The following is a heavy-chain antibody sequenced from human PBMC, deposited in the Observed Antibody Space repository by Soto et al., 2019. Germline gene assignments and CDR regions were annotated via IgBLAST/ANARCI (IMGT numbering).Heavy chain of an antibody. J-gene: IGHJ2*01. CDR1: GFTVSSNY. CDR2: IYGGGRT. V-gene: IGHV3-66*01. CDR3: CGPSTVTINWFFEL. D-gene: IGHD4-17*01. Sequence: EVQLVESGGGLVQPGGSLRLSCAASGFTVSSNYMSWVRQAPGKGLEWVSIIYGGGRTNYADSVKGRFTVSRDNYKNTMYLQMNSLRAEETAMYYCCGPSTVTINWFFELWGRGTLVTVSS.